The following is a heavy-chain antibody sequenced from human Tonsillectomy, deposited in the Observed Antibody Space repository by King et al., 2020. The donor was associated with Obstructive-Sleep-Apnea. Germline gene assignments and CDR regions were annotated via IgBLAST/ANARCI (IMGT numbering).Heavy chain of an antibody. V-gene: IGHV3-30*04. CDR2: ISYDGSDK. J-gene: IGHJ4*02. CDR1: GFTFSTYE. D-gene: IGHD4-17*01. Sequence: VQLVGSGGGVVQPGRSLRLSCAASGFTFSTYEMHWVRQAPGKGLEWVAVISYDGSDKYYADSVKGRFTISRDNSKNTLSLQMNSLTTEDTAVFYCATYGDYPGSSFDYWGQGTLVTVSS. CDR3: ATYGDYPGSSFDY.